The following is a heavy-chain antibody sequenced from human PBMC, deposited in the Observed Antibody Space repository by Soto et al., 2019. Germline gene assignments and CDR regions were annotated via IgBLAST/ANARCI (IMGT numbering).Heavy chain of an antibody. CDR2: IYPGDSDT. J-gene: IGHJ6*02. CDR3: ARVGIAASRMDV. Sequence: PGESLKISCKGSGYSSTWHWIGWVRQMPGKGLEWMGIIYPGDSDTRYSPSFQGQVTISAXXXXXTXYXQXXXLKAXDTAMYYCARVGIAASRMDVWGQGTTDTVSS. D-gene: IGHD6-13*01. V-gene: IGHV5-51*01. CDR1: GYSSTWHW.